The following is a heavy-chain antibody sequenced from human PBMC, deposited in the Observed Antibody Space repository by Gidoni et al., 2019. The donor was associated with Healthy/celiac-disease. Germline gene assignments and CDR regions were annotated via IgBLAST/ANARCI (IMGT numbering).Heavy chain of an antibody. V-gene: IGHV3-48*01. CDR2: ISSSSSTI. Sequence: EVQLVESGGGLVQPGGSLRLSCAASGFTFSSSSMNWVRQAPGKGLEWVSYISSSSSTIYYADSVKGRFTISRDNAKNSLYLQMNSLRAEDTAVYYCARDGSYYDSSGYYQHYGMDVWGQGTTVTVSS. D-gene: IGHD3-22*01. J-gene: IGHJ6*02. CDR1: GFTFSSSS. CDR3: ARDGSYYDSSGYYQHYGMDV.